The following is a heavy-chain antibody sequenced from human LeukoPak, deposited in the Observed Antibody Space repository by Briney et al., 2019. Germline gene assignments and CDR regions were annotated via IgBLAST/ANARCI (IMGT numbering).Heavy chain of an antibody. Sequence: GGSLRLSCAASGFTFSSYGMHWVRQAPGKGLEWVANIKQDGSEKYYVDSVKGRFTISRDNAKNSLYLQMNSLRAEDTAVYYCARDRDGYNDYWGQGTLVTVSS. D-gene: IGHD5-24*01. CDR1: GFTFSSYG. CDR3: ARDRDGYNDY. V-gene: IGHV3-7*01. CDR2: IKQDGSEK. J-gene: IGHJ4*02.